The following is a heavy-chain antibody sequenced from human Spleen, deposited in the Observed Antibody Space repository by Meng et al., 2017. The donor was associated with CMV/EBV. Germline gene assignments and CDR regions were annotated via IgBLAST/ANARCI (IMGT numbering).Heavy chain of an antibody. Sequence: CPVTGASIDHGDYYWNWIRQPPGKGLEWIGYIYYSGAANYNPSLRSRLSLSIVTSKNQFSLNLTSVTAADTAIYYCARGFRLNWFDPWGPGTLVTVSS. CDR2: IYYSGAA. CDR3: ARGFRLNWFDP. CDR1: GASIDHGDYY. J-gene: IGHJ5*02. V-gene: IGHV4-30-4*08. D-gene: IGHD2-21*01.